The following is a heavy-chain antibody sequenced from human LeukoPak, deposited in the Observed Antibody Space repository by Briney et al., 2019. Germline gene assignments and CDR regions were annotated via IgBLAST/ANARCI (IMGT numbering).Heavy chain of an antibody. J-gene: IGHJ4*02. CDR3: AHSEDYYDSSAPDY. Sequence: SGPTLVNPTHPLTLTSTFFGFSLSTTVVGVGWIRQPPGQTLERLALIYWYDDKCYSPSLKSRLTITKDTSKNQVVLTMTNMDPVDTATYYCAHSEDYYDSSAPDYWGQGTLVTVSS. CDR2: IYWYDDK. CDR1: GFSLSTTVVG. V-gene: IGHV2-5*01. D-gene: IGHD3-22*01.